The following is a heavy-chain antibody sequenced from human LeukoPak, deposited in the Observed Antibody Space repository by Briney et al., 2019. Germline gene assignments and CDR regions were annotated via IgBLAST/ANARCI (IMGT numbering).Heavy chain of an antibody. CDR3: ARAYSGYDLGY. CDR2: IYHSGST. Sequence: PSETLSLTCAVSGGSISSGGYSWSWIRQPPGKGLEWIGYIYHSGSTYYNPSLKSRVTISVDTSKNQFSLKLSSVTAADTAVYYCARAYSGYDLGYWGQGTLVTVSS. D-gene: IGHD5-12*01. V-gene: IGHV4-30-2*01. CDR1: GGSISSGGYS. J-gene: IGHJ4*02.